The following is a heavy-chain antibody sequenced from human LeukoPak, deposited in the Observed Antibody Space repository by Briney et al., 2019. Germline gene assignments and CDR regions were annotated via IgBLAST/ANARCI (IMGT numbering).Heavy chain of an antibody. Sequence: GGSLRLSCAASEFTFTSYELNWVRQAPGKGLEWVSYISSRGNTISYADSVKGRFTISRDNAKNSLYLQAISLRAEDTAVYYCARGPSIAARCDAFDIWGQGTMVTVSS. D-gene: IGHD6-6*01. CDR2: ISSRGNTI. J-gene: IGHJ3*02. V-gene: IGHV3-48*03. CDR3: ARGPSIAARCDAFDI. CDR1: EFTFTSYE.